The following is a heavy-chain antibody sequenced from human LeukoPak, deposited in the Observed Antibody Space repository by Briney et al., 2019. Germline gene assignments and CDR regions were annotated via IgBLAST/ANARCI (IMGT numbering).Heavy chain of an antibody. CDR2: CKSNADGGTS. J-gene: IGHJ4*02. CDR3: TAGGGGTYSSDF. D-gene: IGHD3-16*01. CDR1: GFTFSKVW. Sequence: TGGSLRLSCTGSGFTFSKVWMSWVRQAPGKGLEWVGRCKSNADGGTSDYGALGQGRFTISRDDSKKTLFLQMTSLEVEDTAVYFCTAGGGGTYSSDFWGQGTLVTVAS. V-gene: IGHV3-15*01.